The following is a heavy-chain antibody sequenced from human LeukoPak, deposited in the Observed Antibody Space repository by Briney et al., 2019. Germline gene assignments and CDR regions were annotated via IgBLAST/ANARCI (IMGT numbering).Heavy chain of an antibody. Sequence: GESLRLSCAPSRFSLGNFVMTWVRQAPGKGLEWVATIGKNQYYADSVKGRLTISKDNSKNMMYLQMDSLGVDDTAIYYCAKGSNGDYDNWGQGTLVTVSS. D-gene: IGHD4-17*01. V-gene: IGHV3-23*01. J-gene: IGHJ4*02. CDR3: AKGSNGDYDN. CDR2: IGKNQ. CDR1: RFSLGNFV.